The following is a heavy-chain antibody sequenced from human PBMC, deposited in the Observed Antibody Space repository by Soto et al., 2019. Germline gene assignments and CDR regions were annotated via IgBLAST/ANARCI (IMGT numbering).Heavy chain of an antibody. CDR2: IIPILGIA. V-gene: IGHV1-69*02. D-gene: IGHD2-21*02. CDR1: GGTFSSYT. J-gene: IGHJ4*02. Sequence: QVQLVQSGAEVKKPGSSVKVSCKASGGTFSSYTISWVRQAPGQGLEWMGRIIPILGIANYAQKFQGRVTVPXXXSXXTAYMELSSLRSEDTAVYYCARDDGLAYCGGDCYSWGQGTLVTVSS. CDR3: ARDDGLAYCGGDCYS.